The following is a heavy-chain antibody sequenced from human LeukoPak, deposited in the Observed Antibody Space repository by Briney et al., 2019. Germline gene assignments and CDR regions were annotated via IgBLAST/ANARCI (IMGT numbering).Heavy chain of an antibody. V-gene: IGHV1-69*02. CDR2: IIPILGIA. D-gene: IGHD3-10*01. CDR3: ARESYGSGSFGGY. J-gene: IGHJ4*02. Sequence: ASVKVSCKASGGTFSSYTISWVRQAPGQGLEWMGRIIPILGIANYAQKFQGRVTITADKSTSTAYMELSSLRSEDTAVYYCARESYGSGSFGGYWGQGTLVTVSS. CDR1: GGTFSSYT.